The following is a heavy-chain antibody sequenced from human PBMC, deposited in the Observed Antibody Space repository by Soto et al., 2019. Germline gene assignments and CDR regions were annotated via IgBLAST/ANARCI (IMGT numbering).Heavy chain of an antibody. Sequence: ASVKVSCKASGYTFTSYGISWVRQAPGQGLEWMGWISAYNGNTNYAQKFQGRVTMTTDTSTSTAYMELRSLRSDDTAVYYCAWTTVSMDPGNYGMDVWGQGTTVTVSS. D-gene: IGHD4-4*01. CDR3: AWTTVSMDPGNYGMDV. J-gene: IGHJ6*02. V-gene: IGHV1-18*01. CDR2: ISAYNGNT. CDR1: GYTFTSYG.